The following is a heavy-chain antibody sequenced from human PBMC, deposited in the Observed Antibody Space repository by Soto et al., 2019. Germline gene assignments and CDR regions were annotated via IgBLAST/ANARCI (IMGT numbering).Heavy chain of an antibody. Sequence: GALRVPWGASGVILSRYPYSLVRHAPGKGREWVSAISGSGSSSYYADCVKGRFTISRDNSKNSLYLQINSLRAEDTAVYYFAGVKFSADYCNLFDFWGQGTSVTVSS. J-gene: IGHJ5*01. D-gene: IGHD3-3*01. CDR2: ISGSGSSS. CDR1: GVILSRYP. CDR3: AGVKFSADYCNLFDF. V-gene: IGHV3-23*01.